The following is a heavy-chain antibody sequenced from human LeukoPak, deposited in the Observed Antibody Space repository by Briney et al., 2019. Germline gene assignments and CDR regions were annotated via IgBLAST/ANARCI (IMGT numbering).Heavy chain of an antibody. CDR2: IYNSGNT. V-gene: IGHV4-59*01. CDR1: GGAISTDY. CDR3: ARRLAVYGDFFGY. Sequence: SETLSLTCTVSGGAISTDYWSWIRQPPGKGLEWIGYIYNSGNTKYSPSLKSRVTISVDTSKNQFSLRLNSLTAADTAVYYCARRLAVYGDFFGYWGQGTLVTVSS. J-gene: IGHJ4*02. D-gene: IGHD4-17*01.